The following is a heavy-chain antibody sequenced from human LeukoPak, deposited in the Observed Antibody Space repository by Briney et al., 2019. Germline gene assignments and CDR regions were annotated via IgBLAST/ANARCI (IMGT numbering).Heavy chain of an antibody. CDR3: ARASSSWVKRRYYYGLDV. Sequence: GRSLRLSCAASGFTFSSYAMHWVRQAPGKGLEWVSSISSSSTYIYYADSVKGRFTISRDNAKNSLFLQMNSLRAEDTAVYYCARASSSWVKRRYYYGLDVWGQGTTVTVSS. D-gene: IGHD6-13*01. V-gene: IGHV3-21*01. CDR1: GFTFSSYA. CDR2: ISSSSTYI. J-gene: IGHJ6*02.